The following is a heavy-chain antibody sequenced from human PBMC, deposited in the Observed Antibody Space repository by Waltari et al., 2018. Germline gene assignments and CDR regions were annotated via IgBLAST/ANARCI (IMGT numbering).Heavy chain of an antibody. Sequence: QVQLQESGPGLVKPSQTLSLTCSVSGGSISSGSYYWTWIRQPAGKPLEWSGHIYTSGINKYNPSLKSRVTISVDTSKNQFSLKLSSVTAADTAVDYCARGSVLGDYFDYWGQGTLVTVSS. CDR2: IYTSGIN. CDR1: GGSISSGSYY. D-gene: IGHD3-16*01. CDR3: ARGSVLGDYFDY. V-gene: IGHV4-61*09. J-gene: IGHJ4*02.